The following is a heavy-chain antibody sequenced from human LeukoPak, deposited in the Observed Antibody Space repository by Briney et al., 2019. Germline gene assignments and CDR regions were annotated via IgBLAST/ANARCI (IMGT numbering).Heavy chain of an antibody. CDR1: GFTFSSYG. V-gene: IGHV3-30*02. J-gene: IGHJ4*02. D-gene: IGHD3-22*01. CDR2: IRYDGSDQ. Sequence: PGGSLRLSCAASGFTFSSYGMHWVRQAPGKGLEWVTFIRYDGSDQYYADSVKGRFTISRDNAKNSLYLQMNSLRAEDTAVYYCAGRSGYFTLDWGQGTLVTVSS. CDR3: AGRSGYFTLD.